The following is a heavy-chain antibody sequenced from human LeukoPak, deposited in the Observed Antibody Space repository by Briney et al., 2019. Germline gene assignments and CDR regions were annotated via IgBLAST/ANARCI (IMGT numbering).Heavy chain of an antibody. Sequence: ASVKVSCKASGGTFSSYAISWVRQTPGQGLEWMGGLIPIFGTANYAQKFQGRVTITADQSNSTAYMELSSLSSEDTTVYYCARDVVVVPAATYYYYYGMDVWGQGTTVTVSS. CDR3: ARDVVVVPAATYYYYYGMDV. V-gene: IGHV1-69*13. J-gene: IGHJ6*02. D-gene: IGHD2-2*01. CDR1: GGTFSSYA. CDR2: LIPIFGTA.